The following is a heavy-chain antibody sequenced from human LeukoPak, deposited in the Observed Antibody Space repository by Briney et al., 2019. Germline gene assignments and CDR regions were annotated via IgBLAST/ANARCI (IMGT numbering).Heavy chain of an antibody. J-gene: IGHJ4*02. D-gene: IGHD5-12*01. CDR3: AKGSGESDY. CDR2: ISYDGSNK. Sequence: HPGGSLRLSCAASGFTFSSYGMHWVRQAPGKGLEWVAVISYDGSNKYYADSVKGRFTISRDNSKNTLYLQMNSLRAEDTAVYYCAKGSGESDYWGQGTLVTVSS. CDR1: GFTFSSYG. V-gene: IGHV3-30*18.